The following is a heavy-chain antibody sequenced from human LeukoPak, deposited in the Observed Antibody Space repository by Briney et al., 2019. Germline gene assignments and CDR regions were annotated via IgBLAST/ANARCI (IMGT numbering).Heavy chain of an antibody. CDR1: GDSVSSNSAA. D-gene: IGHD6-13*01. Sequence: SQTLSLTCAISGDSVSSNSAAWNWIRQSPSRGLEWLGRTYYRSKRYNDYAVSVKSRITINPDTSKNQFSLKLSSVTAADTAVYYCARGLSGSSWSFDYWGQGTLVTVSS. CDR2: TYYRSKRYN. J-gene: IGHJ4*02. CDR3: ARGLSGSSWSFDY. V-gene: IGHV6-1*01.